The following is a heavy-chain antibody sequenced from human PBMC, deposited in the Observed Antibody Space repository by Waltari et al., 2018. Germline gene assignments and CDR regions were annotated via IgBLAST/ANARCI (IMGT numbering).Heavy chain of an antibody. CDR2: LSAGGDT. Sequence: EVHLVETGGGLIQPGGSLRLSCAVSGVTVSSSYMSWVRQAPGKGVGWVSYLSAGGDTYFAGSLQGRVTISRDDSKNSLFLQMNSLSAADTAVYYCAKGTIFAGALDYWGQGALVTVSS. CDR3: AKGTIFAGALDY. D-gene: IGHD3-3*02. CDR1: GVTVSSSY. V-gene: IGHV3-53*02. J-gene: IGHJ4*02.